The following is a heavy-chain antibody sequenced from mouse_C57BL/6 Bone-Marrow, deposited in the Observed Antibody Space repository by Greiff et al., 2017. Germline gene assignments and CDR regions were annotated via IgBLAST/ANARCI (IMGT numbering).Heavy chain of an antibody. CDR2: IDPSDSYT. CDR3: ARDGYYPPWFAY. CDR1: GYTFTSYW. D-gene: IGHD2-3*01. V-gene: IGHV1-69*01. J-gene: IGHJ3*01. Sequence: VQLQQPGAELVKPGASVKLSCKASGYTFTSYWMHWVKQRPGQGLEWIGEIDPSDSYTNYNQKFKGKSTLTVDKSSSTAYMQLSSLTSEDSAVYYCARDGYYPPWFAYWGQGTLVTVSA.